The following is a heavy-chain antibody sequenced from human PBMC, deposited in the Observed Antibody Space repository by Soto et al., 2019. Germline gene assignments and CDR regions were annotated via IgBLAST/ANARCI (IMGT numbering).Heavy chain of an antibody. Sequence: GASVKVSCKASGYTFRTYGISWVRQAPGQGLEWMGWISANNGNTNYAQKFQDRVTMTTDTSTSTVYMELRSLRSDDTAVYYCARCEAKGRYDYIWGSYDYWGQGTLVTVSS. CDR2: ISANNGNT. CDR1: GYTFRTYG. D-gene: IGHD3-16*01. V-gene: IGHV1-18*01. CDR3: ARCEAKGRYDYIWGSYDY. J-gene: IGHJ4*02.